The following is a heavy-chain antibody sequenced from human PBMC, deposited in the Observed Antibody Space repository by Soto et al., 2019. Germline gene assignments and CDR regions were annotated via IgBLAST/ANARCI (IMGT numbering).Heavy chain of an antibody. V-gene: IGHV1-69*01. J-gene: IGHJ3*02. D-gene: IGHD3-16*02. CDR2: IIPIFGTA. CDR1: GGTFSSYA. CDR3: ARASLDYVWGSYRYRGAFDI. Sequence: QVQLVQSGAEVKKPGSSVKVSCKASGGTFSSYAISWVRQAPGQGLEWMGGIIPIFGTANYAQKVQGRVTITADESTSTAYMELSSLRSEDTAVYYCARASLDYVWGSYRYRGAFDIWGQGTMVTVSS.